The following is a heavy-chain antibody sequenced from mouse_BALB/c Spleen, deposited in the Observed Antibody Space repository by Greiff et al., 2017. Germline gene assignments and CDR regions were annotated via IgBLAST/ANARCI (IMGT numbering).Heavy chain of an antibody. V-gene: IGHV5-12-2*01. CDR3: ARHNYYGSRDPAWFAY. J-gene: IGHJ3*01. Sequence: EVKLVESGGGLVQPGGSLKLSCAASGFTFSSYTMSWVRQTPEKRLEWVAYISNGGGSTYYPDTVKGRFTISRDNAKNTLYLQMSSLKSEDTAMYYCARHNYYGSRDPAWFAYWGQGTLVTVSA. CDR1: GFTFSSYT. CDR2: ISNGGGST. D-gene: IGHD1-1*01.